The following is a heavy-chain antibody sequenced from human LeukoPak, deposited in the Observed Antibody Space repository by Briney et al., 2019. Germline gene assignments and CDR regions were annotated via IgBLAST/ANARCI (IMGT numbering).Heavy chain of an antibody. Sequence: PSETLSLTCAVYGESFSGYFWSWIRQPPGKGLEWIGEINHSGSTNYNPSLKSRVTISVDTSKNQFSLKLSSVTAADTAVYYCARHGSYSSSWYRHYYYMDVWGKGTTVTISS. CDR2: INHSGST. J-gene: IGHJ6*03. CDR3: ARHGSYSSSWYRHYYYMDV. D-gene: IGHD6-13*01. V-gene: IGHV4-34*01. CDR1: GESFSGYF.